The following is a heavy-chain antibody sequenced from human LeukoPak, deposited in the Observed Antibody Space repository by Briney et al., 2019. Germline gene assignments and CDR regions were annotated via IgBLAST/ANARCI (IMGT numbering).Heavy chain of an antibody. CDR3: AKYSGGSYYFHLDY. CDR1: GFSFSTYA. J-gene: IGHJ4*02. CDR2: ISGSGSGGST. D-gene: IGHD3-22*01. Sequence: QPGGSLRLSCAASGFSFSTYALSWVRQASGKGLDWVSGISGSGSGGSTYYADSVRGRFTISRDNSKNTLYLQMNNLRAEDTAVYYCAKYSGGSYYFHLDYWGQGILVTVSS. V-gene: IGHV3-23*01.